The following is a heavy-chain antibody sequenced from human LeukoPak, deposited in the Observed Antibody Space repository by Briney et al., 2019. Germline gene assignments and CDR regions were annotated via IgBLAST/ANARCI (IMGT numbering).Heavy chain of an antibody. D-gene: IGHD2-15*01. J-gene: IGHJ5*02. Sequence: PSETLSLTCAAYGGSFSGYYWSWIRQPPGKGLEWIGEINHSGSTNYNPSLKSRVTISVDTSKNQFSLKLSSVTAADTAVYYCARQRRYCSGGSCYSGWFDPWGQGTLVTVSS. CDR2: INHSGST. V-gene: IGHV4-34*01. CDR1: GGSFSGYY. CDR3: ARQRRYCSGGSCYSGWFDP.